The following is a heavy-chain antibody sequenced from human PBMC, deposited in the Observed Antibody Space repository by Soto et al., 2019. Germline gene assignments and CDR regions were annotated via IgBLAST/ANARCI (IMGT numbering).Heavy chain of an antibody. CDR3: ASYGSGRLFNWFDP. CDR2: IDHTGGT. CDR1: GESFSGYY. Sequence: SETLSLTCAVYGESFSGYYWSWIRQPPGKGLEWIGEIDHTGGTNYNPSLKSRVTISVDTSKNQFSLKLSSVTAADTAVYYCASYGSGRLFNWFDPWGQGTLVTASS. V-gene: IGHV4-34*01. D-gene: IGHD3-10*01. J-gene: IGHJ5*02.